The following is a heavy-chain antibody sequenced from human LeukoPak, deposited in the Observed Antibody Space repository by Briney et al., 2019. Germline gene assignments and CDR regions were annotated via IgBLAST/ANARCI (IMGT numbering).Heavy chain of an antibody. V-gene: IGHV3-23*01. CDR3: AKVNYGLSTGWFDP. CDR1: GFTVSSNY. J-gene: IGHJ5*02. Sequence: GGSLRLSCAASGFTVSSNYMSWVRQAPGKGLEWVSAISGSGGSTYYADSVKGRFTISRDNSKNTLYLQMNSLRAEDTAVYYCAKVNYGLSTGWFDPWGQGTLVTVSS. CDR2: ISGSGGST. D-gene: IGHD1-1*01.